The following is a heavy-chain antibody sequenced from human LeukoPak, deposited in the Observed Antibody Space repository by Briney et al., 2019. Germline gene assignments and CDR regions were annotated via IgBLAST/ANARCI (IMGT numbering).Heavy chain of an antibody. D-gene: IGHD2-15*01. CDR1: GFTFSSYA. CDR3: ASRSGGPGY. J-gene: IGHJ4*02. CDR2: ISWNSGSI. V-gene: IGHV3-9*01. Sequence: GGSLRLSCAASGFTFSSYAMSWVRQAPGKGLEWVSGISWNSGSIGYADSVKGRFTISRDNAKNSLYLQMNSLRAEDTALYYCASRSGGPGYWGQGTLVTVSS.